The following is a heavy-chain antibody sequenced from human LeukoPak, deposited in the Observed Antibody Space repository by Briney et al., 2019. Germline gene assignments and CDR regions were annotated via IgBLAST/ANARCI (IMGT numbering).Heavy chain of an antibody. J-gene: IGHJ4*02. CDR3: ARDYVWGSSESDY. V-gene: IGHV3-7*01. Sequence: GGSLRLSCVASGFTFSNYWMTWFRQTPGKGLEWGGNINQDGSEKYYFDSVRGRFTISRDNAKNSLYLQMNSLRGEDTAIYYCARDYVWGSSESDYWGQGTLVTVSS. D-gene: IGHD7-27*01. CDR1: GFTFSNYW. CDR2: INQDGSEK.